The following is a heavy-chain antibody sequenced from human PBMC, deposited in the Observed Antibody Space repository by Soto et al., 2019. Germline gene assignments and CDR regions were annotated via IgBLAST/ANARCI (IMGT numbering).Heavy chain of an antibody. CDR2: VVPMFGIP. Sequence: QVQLVQSGAEVKKPGSSVKVSCKSSGDTFISYAISWVRQAPGQGLEWMGGVVPMFGIPHYAQKFQGRVTIIADDSTSTAYLELSSLTSEDKAVYYCAREGSTVETAMVCQYFYGMDVWGQGTMVTVSS. V-gene: IGHV1-69*12. CDR3: AREGSTVETAMVCQYFYGMDV. D-gene: IGHD5-18*01. J-gene: IGHJ6*02. CDR1: GDTFISYA.